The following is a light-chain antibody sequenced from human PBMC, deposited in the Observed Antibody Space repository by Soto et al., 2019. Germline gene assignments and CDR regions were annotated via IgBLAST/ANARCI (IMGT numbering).Light chain of an antibody. V-gene: IGKV3-15*01. CDR3: QQYNNWPLT. Sequence: EIVMTQSPATLSVSPGERATLSCRASQSVSSNLAWYQQKPGQAPRLLIYGASTRATVIPARFSGSGSGTEFTHTISSLQSEDFAVYYCQQYNNWPLTFGGGTKVEIK. CDR2: GAS. J-gene: IGKJ4*01. CDR1: QSVSSN.